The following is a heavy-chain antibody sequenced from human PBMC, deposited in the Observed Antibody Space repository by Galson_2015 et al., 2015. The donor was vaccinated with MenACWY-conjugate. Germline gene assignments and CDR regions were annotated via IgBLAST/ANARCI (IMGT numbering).Heavy chain of an antibody. Sequence: SETLSLTCAVSGGSISINYWWTWVRQPPGKGLEWIGEIYHSGSTNYNPSLKCRLTVSVDKSKNQFSLQLSSVTAADTAVYYCARGNYYVSGTYYKSANFDYWGQGSLVTVSS. CDR1: GGSISINYW. J-gene: IGHJ4*02. V-gene: IGHV4-4*02. CDR3: ARGNYYVSGTYYKSANFDY. CDR2: IYHSGST. D-gene: IGHD3-10*01.